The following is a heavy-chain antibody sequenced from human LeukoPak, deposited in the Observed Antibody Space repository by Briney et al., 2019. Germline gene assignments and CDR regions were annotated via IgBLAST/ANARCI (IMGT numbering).Heavy chain of an antibody. Sequence: GASVKVSCKASGYTFTSYDINWVRQATGQGLEWKGWMNPNSGNTGYAQKFQGRVTMTRNTSISTAYMELSSLRSEDTAVYYCASELGDTASFDYWGQGTLVTVSS. CDR3: ASELGDTASFDY. CDR2: MNPNSGNT. D-gene: IGHD5-18*01. CDR1: GYTFTSYD. V-gene: IGHV1-8*01. J-gene: IGHJ4*02.